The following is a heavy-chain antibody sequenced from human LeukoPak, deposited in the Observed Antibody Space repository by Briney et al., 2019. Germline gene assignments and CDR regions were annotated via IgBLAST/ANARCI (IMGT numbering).Heavy chain of an antibody. CDR3: ARDLNWETY. Sequence: GGSLRLSCAASGFTFSGYAMSWVRQAPGKGLEWVANIKTDGSQIYYVDSVKGRFTISRDNAKNSLYLQMNSLRAEDTAVYYCARDLNWETYWGQGTLVSVSS. CDR1: GFTFSGYA. J-gene: IGHJ4*02. CDR2: IKTDGSQI. V-gene: IGHV3-7*01. D-gene: IGHD7-27*01.